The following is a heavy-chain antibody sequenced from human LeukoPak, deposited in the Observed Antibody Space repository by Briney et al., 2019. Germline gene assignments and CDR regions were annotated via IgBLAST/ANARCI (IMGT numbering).Heavy chain of an antibody. CDR1: GFTFSSYW. CDR3: AKARGGAYFPQPPNYYYDMDV. Sequence: PGGSLRLSCAASGFTFSSYWMHWVRQAPGKGLVWVSRINSDGSSTSYADSVKGRFTISRDNAKNTLYLQMNSLRAEDTAVYYCAKARGGAYFPQPPNYYYDMDVWGQGTTVTVSS. D-gene: IGHD1-26*01. CDR2: INSDGSST. V-gene: IGHV3-74*01. J-gene: IGHJ6*02.